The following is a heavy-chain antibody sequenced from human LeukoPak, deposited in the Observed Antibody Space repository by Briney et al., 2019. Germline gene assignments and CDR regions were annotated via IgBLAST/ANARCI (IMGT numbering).Heavy chain of an antibody. D-gene: IGHD2-15*01. V-gene: IGHV4-4*07. J-gene: IGHJ4*02. CDR2: IHISGST. CDR3: ARALNPLPGTYYFDY. CDR1: GPSLNSHY. Sequence: SETLSLTCTLSGPSLNSHYGGWIRPPAGKGMGWVGRIHISGSTNYNSSLQSRVIMSVDTSKNQFSLKLSSVTAADTAVYYCARALNPLPGTYYFDYWGQGTLVTVSS.